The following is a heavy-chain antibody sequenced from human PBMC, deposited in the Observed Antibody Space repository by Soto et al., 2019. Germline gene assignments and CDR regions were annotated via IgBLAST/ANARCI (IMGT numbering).Heavy chain of an antibody. CDR3: AKQVRITIFGVVAYYYYYGMDV. D-gene: IGHD3-3*01. CDR2: IYYSGST. Sequence: PSETLSLTCTVSGGSISSSSYYWGWIRQPPGKGLEWIGSIYYSGSTYYNPSLKSRVTISVDTSKNQFSPKLSSVTAADTAVYYCAKQVRITIFGVVAYYYYYGMDVWGQGTTVTVSS. CDR1: GGSISSSSYY. J-gene: IGHJ6*02. V-gene: IGHV4-39*01.